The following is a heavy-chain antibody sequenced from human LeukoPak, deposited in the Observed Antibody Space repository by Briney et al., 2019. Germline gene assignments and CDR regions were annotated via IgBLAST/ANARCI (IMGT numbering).Heavy chain of an antibody. D-gene: IGHD1-26*01. CDR2: IYTSGNT. Sequence: PSETLSLTCTVSGGSISSYYWSWIRQPAGKGLEWIWRIYTSGNTNYNPSLKSRVTISVDKSKNQFSLKLSSVTAADTAVYYCARVLVGANYYYYMDVWGKGTTVTVSS. V-gene: IGHV4-4*07. CDR1: GGSISSYY. J-gene: IGHJ6*03. CDR3: ARVLVGANYYYYMDV.